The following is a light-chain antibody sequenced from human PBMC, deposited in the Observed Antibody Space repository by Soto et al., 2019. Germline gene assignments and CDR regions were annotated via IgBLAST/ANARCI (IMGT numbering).Light chain of an antibody. J-gene: IGLJ2*01. V-gene: IGLV4-69*01. Sequence: QSVLTQSPSASASLGASVKLTCTLSSGHSNYAIAWHQQQSEKGPRYLMKLNSDGSHSKGDGIPDRFSGSSSGAERYLTISGLQSEDEADNSCQTWGPGTGLFGGGPRVT. CDR2: LNSDGSH. CDR3: QTWGPGTGL. CDR1: SGHSNYA.